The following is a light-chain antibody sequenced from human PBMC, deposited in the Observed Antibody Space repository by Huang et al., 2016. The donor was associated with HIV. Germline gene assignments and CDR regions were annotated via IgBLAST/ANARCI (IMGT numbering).Light chain of an antibody. V-gene: IGKV3-15*01. J-gene: IGKJ1*01. CDR3: QQYNDWPQT. CDR2: GSS. CDR1: QSGSTK. Sequence: EIVMTQSPATLSVSPGERATLSCRTSQSGSTKLAWYQQKPGQAPRLLIYGSSTRATGIPARFSCSGSGTEFTLTISSLQSEDLAVYYCQQYNDWPQTFGQGTKVQIK.